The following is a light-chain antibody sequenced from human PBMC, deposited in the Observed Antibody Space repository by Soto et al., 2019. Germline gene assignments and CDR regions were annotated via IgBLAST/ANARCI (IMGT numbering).Light chain of an antibody. CDR3: QQFGSSPFT. J-gene: IGKJ2*01. V-gene: IGKV3-20*01. Sequence: EIVLTQSPGTLSLSPGERATLSCRASQSVSSNYLAWYQQKPGQAPRLLIYGASSRATGIPDRFSGSGSGIGFTLTISRLEPEDFAVYYCQQFGSSPFTFGQGTKLEIK. CDR2: GAS. CDR1: QSVSSNY.